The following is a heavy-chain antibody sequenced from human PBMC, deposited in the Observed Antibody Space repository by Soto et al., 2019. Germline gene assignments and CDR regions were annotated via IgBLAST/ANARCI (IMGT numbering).Heavy chain of an antibody. Sequence: EVQLVESGGGLVQPGGSLRLSCAASGFTFSSYSMNWVRQAPGKGLEWVSYISSSSSTIYYADSVKGRFTISRDNAKTSLYLQMNSLRAEDTAVYYCARAGTVLLWFGELSLPDYWGQGTLVTVSS. CDR3: ARAGTVLLWFGELSLPDY. CDR2: ISSSSSTI. CDR1: GFTFSSYS. D-gene: IGHD3-10*01. J-gene: IGHJ4*02. V-gene: IGHV3-48*01.